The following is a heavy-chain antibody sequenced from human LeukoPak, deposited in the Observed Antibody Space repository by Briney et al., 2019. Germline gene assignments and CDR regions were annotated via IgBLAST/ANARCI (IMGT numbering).Heavy chain of an antibody. D-gene: IGHD6-13*01. Sequence: PGGSLRLSCVASGFTFRDFSMSWVRQAPGKGLEWVSVISSGSDHTYYADSVKGRFTISRDNSKNTLYLQMNSLRAEDTAVYYCASLEGIAAAIDYWGQGTLVTVSS. CDR3: ASLEGIAAAIDY. CDR2: ISSGSDHT. J-gene: IGHJ4*02. V-gene: IGHV3-23*01. CDR1: GFTFRDFS.